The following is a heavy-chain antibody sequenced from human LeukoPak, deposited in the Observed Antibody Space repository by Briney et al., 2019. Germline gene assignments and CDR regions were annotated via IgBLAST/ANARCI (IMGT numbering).Heavy chain of an antibody. CDR3: ARVYSSGWSPGDYFDY. Sequence: GASVKVSCKASGYTFTSYGISWVRQAPGQGFEWMGWISAYNGNTNYAQKLQGRVTMTTDTSTSTAYMELRSLRSDDTAVYYCARVYSSGWSPGDYFDYWGQGTLVTVSS. J-gene: IGHJ4*02. D-gene: IGHD6-19*01. V-gene: IGHV1-18*01. CDR1: GYTFTSYG. CDR2: ISAYNGNT.